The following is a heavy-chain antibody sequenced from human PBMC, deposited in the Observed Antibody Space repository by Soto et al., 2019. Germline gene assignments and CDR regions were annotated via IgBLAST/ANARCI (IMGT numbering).Heavy chain of an antibody. CDR1: GGSISSYY. CDR3: ARFNWYFDL. Sequence: QVQLQESGPGLVKPSETLSLTCTVSGGSISSYYWSWIRQPPGKGLEWIGYIYYSGSTNYNPSLESRVTISVVTSKNQFSLTLSSVTAAVTAVYYCARFNWYFDLWGRGTLVTVSS. V-gene: IGHV4-59*08. J-gene: IGHJ2*01. CDR2: IYYSGST.